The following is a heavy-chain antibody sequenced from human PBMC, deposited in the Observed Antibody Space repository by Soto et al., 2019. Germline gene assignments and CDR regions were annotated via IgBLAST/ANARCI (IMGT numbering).Heavy chain of an antibody. D-gene: IGHD3-16*01. CDR1: GFTVSNSW. CDR2: INNDGSAT. CDR3: GDVFDL. Sequence: PGGSLRLSCAASGFTVSNSWMHWVRQAPGKGLVWLSGINNDGSATFYADSVKGRFTISRDNTKNTLFLQMNSLRADDTAVYYCGDVFDLWGRGTLVTVSS. V-gene: IGHV3-74*01. J-gene: IGHJ2*01.